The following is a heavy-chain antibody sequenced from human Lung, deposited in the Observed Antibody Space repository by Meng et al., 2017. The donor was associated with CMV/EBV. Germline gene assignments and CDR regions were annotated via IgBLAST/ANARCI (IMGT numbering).Heavy chain of an antibody. D-gene: IGHD6-6*01. CDR3: ARRRGGSSWGDFDY. V-gene: IGHV1-8*01. Sequence: ASXXVSXKASGYTFTSYDINWVRQATGQGLEWMGWMNPNSGNTGYAQNFQGRVTMTRNTSISTVYMELSGLRSEDKAVYYCARRRGGSSWGDFDYWGQGTLVTVSS. J-gene: IGHJ4*02. CDR2: MNPNSGNT. CDR1: GYTFTSYD.